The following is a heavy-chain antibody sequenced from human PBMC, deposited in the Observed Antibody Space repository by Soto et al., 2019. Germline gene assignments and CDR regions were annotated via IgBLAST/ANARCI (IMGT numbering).Heavy chain of an antibody. CDR2: ISAYNGNR. Sequence: QVQLVQSGAEVKKPGASVKVSCKASGYTFTSYGIRWVRQAPGQGLEWMGWISAYNGNRNYAQKLQGRVTMTTDTSTSTAYMVLRSLRSDDTAVYYCSRADMSRVWFDPWGQGTLVTVSS. V-gene: IGHV1-18*01. D-gene: IGHD2-15*01. J-gene: IGHJ5*02. CDR1: GYTFTSYG. CDR3: SRADMSRVWFDP.